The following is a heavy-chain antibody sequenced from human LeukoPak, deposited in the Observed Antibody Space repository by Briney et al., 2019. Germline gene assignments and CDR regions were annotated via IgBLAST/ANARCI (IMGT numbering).Heavy chain of an antibody. J-gene: IGHJ4*02. CDR3: ARVKLDILTGYYIAFDY. Sequence: SETLSLTCTVSGGSISSGGYYWSWIRQHPGKGLEWIGYIYYSGSTYYNPSLKSRVTISVDTSKNQFSLKLSSVTAADTAVYYCARVKLDILTGYYIAFDYWGQGTLVTVSS. CDR1: GGSISSGGYY. D-gene: IGHD3-9*01. CDR2: IYYSGST. V-gene: IGHV4-31*03.